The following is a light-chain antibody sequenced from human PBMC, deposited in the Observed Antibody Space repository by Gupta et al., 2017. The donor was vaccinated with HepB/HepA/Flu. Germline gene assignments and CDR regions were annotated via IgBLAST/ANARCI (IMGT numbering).Light chain of an antibody. J-gene: IGLJ2*01. V-gene: IGLV2-18*02. CDR2: EVS. Sequence: QSALTQPPSVSGSPGQSVTIPCTGTSSDVGGYNRVSWYQQPPGTAPRLMIYEVSNRPSGVPDRFSGSKSGNTASLTISGLQAEDEADYYCSSYTSSSTYALFGGGTKLTVL. CDR1: SSDVGGYNR. CDR3: SSYTSSSTYAL.